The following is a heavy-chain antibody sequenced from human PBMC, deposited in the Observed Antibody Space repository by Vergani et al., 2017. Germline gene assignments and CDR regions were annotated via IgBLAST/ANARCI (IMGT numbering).Heavy chain of an antibody. J-gene: IGHJ6*03. Sequence: VQLLESGGGLVQPGGSLRLSCAVSGFTFSIYAMTWVRHAPGKGLEWVTFIRYDGSNTYYADSVKGRFTISRDNSKNTLFLQMNSLRPEDTAVYYCARDGVRGYYYYYYMDVWGKGTTVTVSS. CDR3: ARDGVRGYYYYYYMDV. CDR1: GFTFSIYA. D-gene: IGHD2-8*01. V-gene: IGHV3-30*02. CDR2: IRYDGSNT.